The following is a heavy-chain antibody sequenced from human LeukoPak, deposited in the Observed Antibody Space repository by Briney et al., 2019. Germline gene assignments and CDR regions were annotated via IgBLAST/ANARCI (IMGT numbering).Heavy chain of an antibody. Sequence: PSETLSLTCAVYGGSLSGYYWSWIRQPPGKGLEWIGEINHSGSTNYNPSLKSRVTISVDTSKNQFSLKLSSVTAADTAVYYCARGSNFWSGYYRGYYYYIDVWGKGTTVTVSS. CDR2: INHSGST. V-gene: IGHV4-34*01. D-gene: IGHD3-3*01. CDR3: ARGSNFWSGYYRGYYYYIDV. J-gene: IGHJ6*03. CDR1: GGSLSGYY.